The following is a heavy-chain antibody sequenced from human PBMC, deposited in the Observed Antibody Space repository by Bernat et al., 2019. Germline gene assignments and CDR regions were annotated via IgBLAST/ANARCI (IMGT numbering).Heavy chain of an antibody. CDR1: GGSISSGGYY. V-gene: IGHV4-31*03. CDR2: IYYSGST. D-gene: IGHD3-16*01. CDR3: ARVNRVPFRGLIFEDFDI. J-gene: IGHJ3*02. Sequence: QVQLQESGPGLVKPSQTLSLTCTVSGGSISSGGYYWSWIRQHPGKGLEWIGYIYYSGSTYYNPSLKSRVTISVDTSKNQFFLKLSSVTAADTAVYYCARVNRVPFRGLIFEDFDIWGQGTMVTVSS.